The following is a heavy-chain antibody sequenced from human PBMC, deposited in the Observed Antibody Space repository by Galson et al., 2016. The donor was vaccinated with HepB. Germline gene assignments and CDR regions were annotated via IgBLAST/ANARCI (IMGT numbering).Heavy chain of an antibody. J-gene: IGHJ4*02. V-gene: IGHV3-23*01. CDR3: AKDSVGAAGFYFDN. Sequence: SLRLSCAASGFSFGTSGLSWLRQSPGRGLEWVSGITRDGETTHYADSVRGRFPISRDNSKNMLYLFMNSLRAQDTAVYYCAKDSVGAAGFYFDNWGQGAPVTVSS. D-gene: IGHD6-13*01. CDR1: GFSFGTSG. CDR2: ITRDGETT.